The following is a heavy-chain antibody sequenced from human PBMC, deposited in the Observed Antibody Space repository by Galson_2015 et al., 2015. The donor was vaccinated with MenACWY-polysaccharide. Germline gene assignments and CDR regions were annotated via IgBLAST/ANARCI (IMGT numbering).Heavy chain of an antibody. V-gene: IGHV3-23*01. Sequence: SLRLSCAASGFIFSDYRMTWVRQAPGKGLEWVSTISESGKNIFYADSVQGRFTISRDTSKNTLYLQMNSLRAEDTAIYYCAKRLVAAGMGLSWGQGALVTVSS. CDR2: ISESGKNI. CDR1: GFIFSDYR. J-gene: IGHJ4*02. D-gene: IGHD6-13*01. CDR3: AKRLVAAGMGLS.